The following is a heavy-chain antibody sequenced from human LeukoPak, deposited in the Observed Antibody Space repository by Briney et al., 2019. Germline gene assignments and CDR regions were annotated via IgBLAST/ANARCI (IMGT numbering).Heavy chain of an antibody. CDR3: ARRGIVGASK. J-gene: IGHJ4*02. CDR2: IYHSGST. Sequence: SETLSLTCTVSGGSISSGGYYWSWIRQPPGKGLEWIGYIYHSGSTYYNPSLKSRVTISVDRSKNQFSLKLSSVTAADTAVYYCARRGIVGASKWGQGTLVTVSS. CDR1: GGSISSGGYY. D-gene: IGHD1-26*01. V-gene: IGHV4-30-2*01.